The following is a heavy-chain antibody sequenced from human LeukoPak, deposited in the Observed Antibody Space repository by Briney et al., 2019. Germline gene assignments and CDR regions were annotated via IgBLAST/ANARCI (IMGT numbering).Heavy chain of an antibody. V-gene: IGHV3-30*02. CDR2: IRYDGSNK. Sequence: PGGSLRLSCAASGFTFSSYGMHWVRQAPGKGLEWVAFIRYDGSNKYYADSVKGRFTISRDNSKNTLYLQMNNLRVGDTAVYYCAILSVPGDYFDYWGQGTLVTVSS. D-gene: IGHD3-10*02. CDR1: GFTFSSYG. J-gene: IGHJ4*02. CDR3: AILSVPGDYFDY.